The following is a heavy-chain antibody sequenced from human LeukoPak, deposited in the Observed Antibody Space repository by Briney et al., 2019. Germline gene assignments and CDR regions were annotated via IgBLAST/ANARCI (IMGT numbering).Heavy chain of an antibody. D-gene: IGHD5-12*01. Sequence: PGGSLRLSCAASGFTVSSNYMSWVRQAPGKGLEWVSVIYSGGSTYYADSVKGRFTISRDNSKNTLYLQTNSLRAEDTAVYYCARVATGGPLIVAAYYFDYWGQGTLVTVSS. CDR1: GFTVSSNY. CDR2: IYSGGST. V-gene: IGHV3-53*01. CDR3: ARVATGGPLIVAAYYFDY. J-gene: IGHJ4*02.